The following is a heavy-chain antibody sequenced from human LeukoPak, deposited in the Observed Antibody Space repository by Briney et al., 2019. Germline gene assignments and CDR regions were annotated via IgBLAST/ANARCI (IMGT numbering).Heavy chain of an antibody. CDR2: ISSSGDTI. CDR3: ARVMRELLLAYAFDI. CDR1: GFTFSDYY. J-gene: IGHJ3*02. Sequence: GGSLRLSCAASGFTFSDYYMSWIRQAPGKGLGWVSYISSSGDTIKNADSVKGRFTISRDNAENSLYLQMNSLRAEDTAVYFCARVMRELLLAYAFDIWGQGTMVTVSS. V-gene: IGHV3-11*01. D-gene: IGHD1-26*01.